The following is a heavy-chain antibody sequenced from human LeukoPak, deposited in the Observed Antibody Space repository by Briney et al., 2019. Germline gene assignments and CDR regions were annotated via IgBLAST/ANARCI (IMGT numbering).Heavy chain of an antibody. CDR3: ARGLKPTYSSSSAPLDY. Sequence: ASVKVSCKASGYTFTSYGISWVRQAPGQGLEWMGWISAYNGNTNYAQKLQGRVTVTTDTSTSTAYMELRSLRSDDTAVYYCARGLKPTYSSSSAPLDYWGQGTLVTVSS. D-gene: IGHD6-6*01. CDR1: GYTFTSYG. J-gene: IGHJ4*02. CDR2: ISAYNGNT. V-gene: IGHV1-18*01.